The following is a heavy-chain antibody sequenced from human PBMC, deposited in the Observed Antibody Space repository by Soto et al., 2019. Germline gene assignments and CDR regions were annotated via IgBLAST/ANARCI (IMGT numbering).Heavy chain of an antibody. J-gene: IGHJ5*02. CDR1: GGIFSSFS. CDR2: IIPMTGTP. V-gene: IGHV1-69*01. D-gene: IGHD2-2*01. Sequence: QVQLVQSGAEVKTPGSSVEVSCKASGGIFSSFSITWVRQVPGHGLVWMGGIIPMTGTPNYAEKFQGRLTLTADGSTRTAYLVLSSLKSEDTAVYYCARGPILPGATSWLDPWGQGTVVIVSS. CDR3: ARGPILPGATSWLDP.